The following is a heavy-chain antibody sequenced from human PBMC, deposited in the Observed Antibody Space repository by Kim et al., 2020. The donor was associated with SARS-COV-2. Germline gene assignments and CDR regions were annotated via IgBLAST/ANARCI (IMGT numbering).Heavy chain of an antibody. D-gene: IGHD6-13*01. Sequence: ASVKVSCKASGYTFTSYYMHWVRQAPGQGLEWMGIINPSGGSTSYAQKFQGRVTMTRDTSTSTVYMELSSLRSEDTAVYYCARKLGTGAASFSFDYWGQGTLVTVSS. CDR1: GYTFTSYY. J-gene: IGHJ4*02. V-gene: IGHV1-46*01. CDR3: ARKLGTGAASFSFDY. CDR2: INPSGGST.